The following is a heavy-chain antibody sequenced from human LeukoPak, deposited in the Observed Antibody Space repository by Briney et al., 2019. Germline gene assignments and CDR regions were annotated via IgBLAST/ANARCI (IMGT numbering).Heavy chain of an antibody. CDR3: ARASLLGGELLLLFDP. J-gene: IGHJ5*02. Sequence: GGSLRLSCAASGFTFSSYGMSWVRQAPGRGLEWVSAISGSGGSTYYADSVKGRFTISRDNSKNTLYLQMNSLRAEDTALYYCARASLLGGELLLLFDPWGQGTLVTVSS. CDR2: ISGSGGST. CDR1: GFTFSSYG. V-gene: IGHV3-23*01. D-gene: IGHD2-15*01.